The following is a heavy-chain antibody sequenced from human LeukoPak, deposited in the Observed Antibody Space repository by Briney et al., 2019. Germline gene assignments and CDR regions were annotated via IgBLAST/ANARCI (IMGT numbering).Heavy chain of an antibody. CDR3: ARGGGVATMLDY. J-gene: IGHJ4*02. D-gene: IGHD5-12*01. CDR1: GYTFTGYY. CDR2: INPNSGGT. V-gene: IGHV1-2*02. Sequence: ASVKVSCKASGYTFTGYYMHWVRQAPGQGLEWMGWINPNSGGTNYAQKFQGRVTVTRDTSISTAYMELSSLRSEDTAVYYCARGGGVATMLDYWGQGTLVTVSS.